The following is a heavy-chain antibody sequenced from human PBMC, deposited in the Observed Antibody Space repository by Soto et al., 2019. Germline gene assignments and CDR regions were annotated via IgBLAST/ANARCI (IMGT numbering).Heavy chain of an antibody. CDR1: GGSISSYY. J-gene: IGHJ3*02. V-gene: IGHV4-59*07. CDR2: IYYSGST. Sequence: PSDTLSLTCTVPGGSISSYYWSWIRQPPGKGLEWIGYIYYSGSTNYNPSLKSRVTISVDTSKNQFSLKLSSVTAADTAVYYCARCDAYSSSCFHSGWYAFDIWRPGTMVTVS. CDR3: ARCDAYSSSCFHSGWYAFDI. D-gene: IGHD6-13*01.